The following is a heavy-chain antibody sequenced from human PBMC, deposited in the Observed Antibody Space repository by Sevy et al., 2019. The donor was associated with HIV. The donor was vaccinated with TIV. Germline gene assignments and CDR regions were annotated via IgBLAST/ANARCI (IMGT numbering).Heavy chain of an antibody. CDR3: ARSPPIVVVPGAPSWFDP. V-gene: IGHV4-34*01. J-gene: IGHJ5*02. D-gene: IGHD2-2*01. CDR2: INHSRST. Sequence: SETPSLTCAVHGGSFSGYYWNWIRQPPGKGLEWIGEINHSRSTNYNPSLKSRVTISVDTSKNQFSLKLSSVTAADTAVYYCARSPPIVVVPGAPSWFDPWGQGTLVTVSS. CDR1: GGSFSGYY.